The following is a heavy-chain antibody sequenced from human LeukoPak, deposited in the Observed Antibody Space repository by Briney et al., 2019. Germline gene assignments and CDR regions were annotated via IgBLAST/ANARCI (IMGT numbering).Heavy chain of an antibody. Sequence: SLTLTCAVSGYSFNGYDWHGVRQLPGRGLASISGMSRNGDLLGYSGYVKGRFTISGDNDRITLHVQVTSLRDEDVAFYYCTGSPFFTLGCGYLVSWGQRRLVAVPS. CDR2: MSRNGDLL. CDR1: GYSFNGYD. D-gene: IGHD3-22*01. V-gene: IGHV3-9*03. CDR3: TGSPFFTLGCGYLVS. J-gene: IGHJ5*02.